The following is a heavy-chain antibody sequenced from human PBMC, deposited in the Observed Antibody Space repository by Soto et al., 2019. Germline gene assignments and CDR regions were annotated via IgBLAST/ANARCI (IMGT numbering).Heavy chain of an antibody. CDR2: MNPNSGNT. V-gene: IGHV1-8*01. CDR3: ARGGWLEGPNYYYYGMDG. Sequence: GASVKVSCKASGYTFTSYDINWVRQATGQGLEWMGWMNPNSGNTGYAQKFQGRVTMTRNTSISTAYMELSSLRSEDTAVYYCARGGWLEGPNYYYYGMDGWGQGITVTGSS. J-gene: IGHJ6*02. D-gene: IGHD3-10*01. CDR1: GYTFTSYD.